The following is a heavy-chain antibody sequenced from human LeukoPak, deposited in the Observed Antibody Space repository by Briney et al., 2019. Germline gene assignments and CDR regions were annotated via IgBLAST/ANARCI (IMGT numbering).Heavy chain of an antibody. J-gene: IGHJ6*03. D-gene: IGHD3-3*01. Sequence: GGSLRLSCAASGFTVSSNYMSWVRQAPGKGLEWVSVIYSGGSTYYADSVKGRFTISRDNSKNTLYLQMNSLRAEDTAVYYCARDRITIFGVVAYEYYYMDVWGKGTRVTVSS. CDR3: ARDRITIFGVVAYEYYYMDV. CDR1: GFTVSSNY. V-gene: IGHV3-66*02. CDR2: IYSGGST.